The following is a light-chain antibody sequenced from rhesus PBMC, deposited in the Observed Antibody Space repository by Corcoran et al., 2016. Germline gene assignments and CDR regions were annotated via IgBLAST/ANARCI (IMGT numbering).Light chain of an antibody. CDR1: QGIRSY. J-gene: IGKJ2*01. Sequence: DIQLTQSPSSVSASVGDRVTIICRASQGIRSYLAWYQQQPGKAPKLLLYYATTLQSGVPSRFSGSGSGTEFTLTISSLQPEDLATYYCQQYNSLPYRFGQGTKVEIK. CDR2: YAT. CDR3: QQYNSLPYR. V-gene: IGKV1-25*01.